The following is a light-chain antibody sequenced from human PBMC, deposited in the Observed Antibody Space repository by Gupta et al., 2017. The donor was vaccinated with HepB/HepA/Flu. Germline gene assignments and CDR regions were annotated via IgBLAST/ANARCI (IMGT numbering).Light chain of an antibody. CDR1: QSVLFSSNNKNY. J-gene: IGKJ4*01. Sequence: DIVMTQSPDSLAVSLGERATVNCKSSQSVLFSSNNKNYFAWYQQKAGQPPKLLIYWASARESGVPDRFSGSGSGTDFTLTISSLQAEDVAVYYCQQYLRAPPTFGGGTXVEIK. CDR3: QQYLRAPPT. V-gene: IGKV4-1*01. CDR2: WAS.